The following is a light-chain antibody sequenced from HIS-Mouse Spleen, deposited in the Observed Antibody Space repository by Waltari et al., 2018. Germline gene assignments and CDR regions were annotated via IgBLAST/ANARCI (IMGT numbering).Light chain of an antibody. Sequence: QSALTQPASVSGSPGQSITISCTGTSSDVGSYNLVSWYQQHPGKAPKLMISEGSKRTSGFSNRFSGTKSGNTASLTISGLQAEDEADYYCCSYAGSSTWVFGGGTKLTVL. J-gene: IGLJ3*02. CDR2: EGS. V-gene: IGLV2-23*01. CDR3: CSYAGSSTWV. CDR1: SSDVGSYNL.